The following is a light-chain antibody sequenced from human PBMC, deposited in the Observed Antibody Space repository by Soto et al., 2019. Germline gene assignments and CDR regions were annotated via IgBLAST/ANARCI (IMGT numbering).Light chain of an antibody. CDR3: QQYNNWWT. CDR2: GAS. J-gene: IGKJ1*01. Sequence: IVMTQSPATLSVSPGERATLSCRAGQSVSSNLAWYQQKPGQAPRLLIYGASTRATGIPARFSGSGSGTEFTLTISSLQSEDFAVYYCQQYNNWWTFVQGTKVEI. CDR1: QSVSSN. V-gene: IGKV3-15*01.